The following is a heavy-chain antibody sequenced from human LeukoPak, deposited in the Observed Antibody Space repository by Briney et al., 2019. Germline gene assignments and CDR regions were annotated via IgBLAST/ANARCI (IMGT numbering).Heavy chain of an antibody. D-gene: IGHD1-14*01. CDR1: GFTFSSYS. V-gene: IGHV3-21*04. J-gene: IGHJ4*02. Sequence: GGSLRLSCAASGFTFSSYSMNWVRQAPGKGLEWVSSISSSSSYIYYADSVKGRFTISRDNSKNTLYLQMNSLRAEDTAVYYCARDLRLGLTGSFDYWGQGTLVTVSS. CDR3: ARDLRLGLTGSFDY. CDR2: ISSSSSYI.